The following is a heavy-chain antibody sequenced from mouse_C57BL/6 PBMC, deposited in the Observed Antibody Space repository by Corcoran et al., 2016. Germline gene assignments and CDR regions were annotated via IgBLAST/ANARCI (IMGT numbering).Heavy chain of an antibody. J-gene: IGHJ2*01. CDR1: GYTFTTYG. D-gene: IGHD1-1*01. CDR3: ARGRDITTVVATNYFDY. CDR2: INTYSGVP. V-gene: IGHV9-3*01. Sequence: QIQLVQSGPELKKPGETVKISCKASGYTFTTYGMSWVKQAPGKGLKWMGWINTYSGVPTYADDFKGRFAFSLETSASTAYLQINKLKNEYTATYFCARGRDITTVVATNYFDYWGQGTTLTVSS.